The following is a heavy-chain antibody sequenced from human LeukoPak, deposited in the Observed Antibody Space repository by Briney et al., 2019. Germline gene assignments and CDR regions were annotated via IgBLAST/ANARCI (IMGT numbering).Heavy chain of an antibody. CDR2: IRYDGSNK. Sequence: PGGSLRLSCAASGFTFSSYGMHWVRQAPGKGLEWVAFIRYDGSNKYYADSVKGRFTISRDDSKNTVFLQMNTLTTEDTAVYYCAKDWGGSRYYIDVWGRGTMVTVSS. V-gene: IGHV3-30*02. J-gene: IGHJ6*03. CDR3: AKDWGGSRYYIDV. CDR1: GFTFSSYG. D-gene: IGHD3-10*01.